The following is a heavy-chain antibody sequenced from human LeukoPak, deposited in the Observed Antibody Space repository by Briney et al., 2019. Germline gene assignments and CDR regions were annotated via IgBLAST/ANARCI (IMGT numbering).Heavy chain of an antibody. V-gene: IGHV3-30*18. CDR2: ISYDGSNK. CDR1: GFTFSSYG. CDR3: AKALDY. Sequence: GGSLRLSCAASGFTFSSYGMHWVRQAPGKGLEWVAVISYDGSNKYYADSVKGRFTISRDNSKNTLYLQMNSLRAEDTAVYYCAKALDYWVQGTLVTVSS. J-gene: IGHJ4*02.